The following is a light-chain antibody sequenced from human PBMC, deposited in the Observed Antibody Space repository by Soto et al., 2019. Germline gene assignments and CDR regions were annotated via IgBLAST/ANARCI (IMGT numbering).Light chain of an antibody. CDR2: DVT. CDR3: GSITRSTTSV. CDR1: SSDVGGFEY. J-gene: IGLJ1*01. Sequence: QSALSQPASVSGSPGQSITISCTGTSSDVGGFEYVSWYQHQPGKAPKLIIYDVTKRPSGVSNRFSASKSGSTASLTISGIQAEDEGDYYCGSITRSTTSVFGTGTKLTVL. V-gene: IGLV2-14*01.